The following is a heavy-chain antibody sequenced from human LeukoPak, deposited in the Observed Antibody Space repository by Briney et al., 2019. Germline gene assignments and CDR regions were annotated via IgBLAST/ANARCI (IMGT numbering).Heavy chain of an antibody. D-gene: IGHD6-13*01. V-gene: IGHV1-2*02. CDR1: GYTFTSYY. CDR2: INPNSGGT. CDR3: ASPYSSSWYDGYFQH. J-gene: IGHJ1*01. Sequence: ASVKVSCKASGYTFTSYYMHWVRQAPGQGLEWMGWINPNSGGTNYAQEFQGRVTMTRDTSISTAYMELSRLRSDDTAVYYCASPYSSSWYDGYFQHWGQGTLVTVSS.